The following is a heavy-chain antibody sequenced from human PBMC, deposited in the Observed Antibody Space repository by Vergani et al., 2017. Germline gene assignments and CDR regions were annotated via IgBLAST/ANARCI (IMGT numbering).Heavy chain of an antibody. D-gene: IGHD3-10*01. CDR3: AHRWPGPYYYGSGSYNWFDP. CDR2: IYWNDDQ. V-gene: IGHV2-5*01. CDR1: GFSLNTRGVS. Sequence: QITLKESGPTLVKPTQTLTLTCTFSGFSLNTRGVSVAWIRQPPGKALDWLALIYWNDDQHYSPSLNNRVTITKDTSKNQVVLTMTNMDPVDTATYYCAHRWPGPYYYGSGSYNWFDPWGQGTLVTVSS. J-gene: IGHJ5*02.